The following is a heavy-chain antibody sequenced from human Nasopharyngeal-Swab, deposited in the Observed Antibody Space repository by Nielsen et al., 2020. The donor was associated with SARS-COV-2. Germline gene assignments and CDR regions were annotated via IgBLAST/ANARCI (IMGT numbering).Heavy chain of an antibody. V-gene: IGHV3-73*01. Sequence: GGPVGLSGAASGFVLIGSVIHRLRQVSGKGLEWVGRIGDKAHNYATTYAASVKGRFTISRDDSKNTAFLQMDSLTTADTALYYCTTDYYFDYWGQGTLVTVSS. CDR3: TTDYYFDY. D-gene: IGHD4/OR15-4a*01. CDR1: GFVLIGSV. CDR2: IGDKAHNYAT. J-gene: IGHJ4*02.